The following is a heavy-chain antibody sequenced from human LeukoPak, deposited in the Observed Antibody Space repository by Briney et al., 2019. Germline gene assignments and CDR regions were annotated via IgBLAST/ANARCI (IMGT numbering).Heavy chain of an antibody. CDR1: GFTFSDYY. CDR2: ISSSGSTI. Sequence: GGSLRLSCAASGFTFSDYYMSWIRQAPGKGLEWVSYISSSGSTIYYADSVKGRFTISRDNAKNSLYLQMDSLRAEDTAVYYCARVSDRVGDTNFDYWGQGTLVTVSS. D-gene: IGHD5-12*01. J-gene: IGHJ4*02. CDR3: ARVSDRVGDTNFDY. V-gene: IGHV3-11*01.